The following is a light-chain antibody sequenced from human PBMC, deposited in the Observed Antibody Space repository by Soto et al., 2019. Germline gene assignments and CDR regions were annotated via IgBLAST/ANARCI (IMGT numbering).Light chain of an antibody. Sequence: DIVMTQSPLSLPVTPGEPASISCRSSQSLLHSNGYNYLDWYLQKPGHSPQLLIYLGSNRASGVPDGFSGSGSGTDFTLKISRVEAEDVGVYYCMQALQTPGTFGQGTKVEIK. CDR2: LGS. V-gene: IGKV2-28*01. J-gene: IGKJ1*01. CDR1: QSLLHSNGYNY. CDR3: MQALQTPGT.